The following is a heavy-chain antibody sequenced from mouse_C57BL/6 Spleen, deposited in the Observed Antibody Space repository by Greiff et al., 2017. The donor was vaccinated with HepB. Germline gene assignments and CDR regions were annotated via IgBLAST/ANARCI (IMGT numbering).Heavy chain of an antibody. CDR3: TTAGNYDFDY. V-gene: IGHV14-1*01. Sequence: EVQLQQSGAELVRPGASVKLSCTASGFNIKDYYMHWVKQRHEQGLEWIGRINPEDGDTEYATKFQGKATMTADTTSNTAYLQLSSLTSEDTAVYDCTTAGNYDFDYWGQGTTLTVSS. CDR1: GFNIKDYY. CDR2: INPEDGDT. D-gene: IGHD2-1*01. J-gene: IGHJ2*01.